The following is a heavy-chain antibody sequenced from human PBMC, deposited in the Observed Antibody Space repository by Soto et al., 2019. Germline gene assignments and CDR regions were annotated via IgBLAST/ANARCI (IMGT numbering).Heavy chain of an antibody. CDR2: IYPGDSDT. CDR1: GYSFTSYW. J-gene: IGHJ3*02. CDR3: ARPRSEQWLVLEAFDI. D-gene: IGHD6-19*01. V-gene: IGHV5-51*01. Sequence: PGESLKISCKGSGYSFTSYWIGWVRQMPGKGLEWMGIIYPGDSDTRYSPSFQGQVTISADKSISTAYLQWSSLKASDTAMYYCARPRSEQWLVLEAFDIWGQGTMVTV.